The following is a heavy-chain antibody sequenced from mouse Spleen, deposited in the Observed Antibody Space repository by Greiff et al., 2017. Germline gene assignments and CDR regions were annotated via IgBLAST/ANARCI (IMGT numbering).Heavy chain of an antibody. Sequence: EVMLVESGGGLVKPGGSLKLSCAASGFAFSSYDMSWVRQTPEKRLEWVAYISSGGGSTYYPDTVKGRFTISRDNAKNTLYLQMSSLKSEDTAMYYCARLLGLYAMDYWGQGTSVTVSS. CDR1: GFAFSSYD. CDR3: ARLLGLYAMDY. D-gene: IGHD4-1*01. CDR2: ISSGGGST. J-gene: IGHJ4*01. V-gene: IGHV5-12-1*01.